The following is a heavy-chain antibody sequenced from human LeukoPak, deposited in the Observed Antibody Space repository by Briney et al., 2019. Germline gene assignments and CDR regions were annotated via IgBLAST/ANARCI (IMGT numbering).Heavy chain of an antibody. Sequence: SVKVSCKASGGTFSSYAISWVRQAPGQGLEWMGGIIPIFGTANYAQKFQGRVTITADESTSTAYMELSSLRSEDTAVYYCARRMGATSENYYYYYMDVWGKGTTVTISS. V-gene: IGHV1-69*13. J-gene: IGHJ6*03. CDR3: ARRMGATSENYYYYYMDV. D-gene: IGHD1-26*01. CDR2: IIPIFGTA. CDR1: GGTFSSYA.